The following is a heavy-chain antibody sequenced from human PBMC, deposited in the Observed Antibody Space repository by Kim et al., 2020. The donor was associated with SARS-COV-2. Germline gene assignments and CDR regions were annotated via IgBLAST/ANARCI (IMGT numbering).Heavy chain of an antibody. CDR2: IKQDGSEK. J-gene: IGHJ4*02. Sequence: GGSLRLSCAASGFTFSSYWMSWVRQAPGKGLEWVANIKQDGSEKYYVDSVKGRFTISRDNAKNSLYLQMNSLRAEDTAVYYCARGYSYGYAEFDYWGQGTLVTVSS. CDR3: ARGYSYGYAEFDY. D-gene: IGHD5-18*01. V-gene: IGHV3-7*01. CDR1: GFTFSSYW.